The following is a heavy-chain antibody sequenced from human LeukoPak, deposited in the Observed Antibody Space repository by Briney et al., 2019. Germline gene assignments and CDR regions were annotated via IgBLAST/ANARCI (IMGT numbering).Heavy chain of an antibody. J-gene: IGHJ4*02. Sequence: GASVKVSCKASVYTFTFYDINWGRQAPGQGLEWMGWMNPNSGNTGYAQKFQGRVTMTRNTSISTAYMELSSLRSEDTAVYYCARGRTRRTIFGVVTLSFDYWGQGTLVTVSS. V-gene: IGHV1-8*01. D-gene: IGHD3-3*01. CDR3: ARGRTRRTIFGVVTLSFDY. CDR2: MNPNSGNT. CDR1: VYTFTFYD.